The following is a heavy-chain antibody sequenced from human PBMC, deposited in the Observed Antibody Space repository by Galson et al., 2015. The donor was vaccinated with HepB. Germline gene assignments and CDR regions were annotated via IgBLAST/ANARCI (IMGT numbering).Heavy chain of an antibody. J-gene: IGHJ4*02. D-gene: IGHD4-11*01. CDR1: GGSISSGDYY. CDR3: ARMMTTVTYYFDY. Sequence: LSLTCTVSGGSISSGDYYWSWIRQPPGKGLEWIGYIYYSGSTYYNPSLKSRVTISVDTSKNQFSLKLSSVTAADTAVYYCARMMTTVTYYFDYWGQGTLVTVSS. CDR2: IYYSGST. V-gene: IGHV4-30-4*01.